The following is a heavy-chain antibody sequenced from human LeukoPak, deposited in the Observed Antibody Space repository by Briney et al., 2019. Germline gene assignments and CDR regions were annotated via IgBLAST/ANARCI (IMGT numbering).Heavy chain of an antibody. V-gene: IGHV1-2*02. Sequence: ASVKVSCRSSGYTFTGYYLHWVRQAPGQGLEWMGWINPNSGGTNYAQKFQGRVTMTRDTSISTAYMELSRLRSDDTAVYYCARGLTNWFDPWGQGTLVTVSS. CDR1: GYTFTGYY. CDR3: ARGLTNWFDP. J-gene: IGHJ5*02. CDR2: INPNSGGT.